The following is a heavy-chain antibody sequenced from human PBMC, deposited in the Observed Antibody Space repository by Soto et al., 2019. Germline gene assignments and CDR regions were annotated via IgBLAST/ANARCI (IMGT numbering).Heavy chain of an antibody. D-gene: IGHD3-16*01. J-gene: IGHJ6*02. V-gene: IGHV1-18*01. CDR3: ARLENLWDHRSPIYYGMDV. Sequence: ASVKVSCKASGYTFTSYGISWVRQAPGQGLEWMGWISAYNGNTNYAQKLQGRVTMTTDTSTSTAYMELRSLRSDDTAVYYCARLENLWDHRSPIYYGMDVWGQGTTVTVSS. CDR2: ISAYNGNT. CDR1: GYTFTSYG.